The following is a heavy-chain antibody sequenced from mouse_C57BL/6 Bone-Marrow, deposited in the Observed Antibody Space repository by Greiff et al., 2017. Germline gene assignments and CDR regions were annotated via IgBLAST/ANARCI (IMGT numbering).Heavy chain of an antibody. CDR2: ISSGSSTI. D-gene: IGHD2-3*01. CDR1: GFTFSDYG. V-gene: IGHV5-17*01. Sequence: EVMLVESGGGLVKPGGSLKLSCAASGFTFSDYGMHWVRQAPEKGLEWVAYISSGSSTIYYADTVKGRFTISRDNAKNTLFLQMTSLRSEDTAMYYWARLYDGYSSWFAYWGQGTLVTVSA. CDR3: ARLYDGYSSWFAY. J-gene: IGHJ3*01.